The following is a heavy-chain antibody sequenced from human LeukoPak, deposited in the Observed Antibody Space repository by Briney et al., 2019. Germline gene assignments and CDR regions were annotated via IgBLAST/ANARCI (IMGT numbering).Heavy chain of an antibody. CDR2: ISQDGTNQ. Sequence: PGRCLRLSCEASGLSFKDYAIHWVRQAPGRGLEWVAVISQDGTNQNYADSVQDRTTISRDNSRNTVFLQMFTLRAEDTASYYCVRGRADSSAYYWGPFDLWGPGALVTVSS. CDR3: VRGRADSSAYYWGPFDL. D-gene: IGHD3-22*01. CDR1: GLSFKDYA. V-gene: IGHV3-30*04. J-gene: IGHJ4*02.